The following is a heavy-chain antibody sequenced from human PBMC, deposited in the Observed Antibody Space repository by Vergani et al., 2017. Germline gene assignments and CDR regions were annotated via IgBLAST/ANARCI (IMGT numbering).Heavy chain of an antibody. CDR3: ARLRPPGVVAAAMREYYYMDV. CDR2: IYTSGST. Sequence: QVQLQESGPGLVKPSETLSLTCTVSGGSISSYYWSWIRQPAGKGLEWIGRIYTSGSTNYNPSLKSRVTMSVDTSKNQFSLKLSSVTAADTAVYYCARLRPPGVVAAAMREYYYMDVWGKGTTVTVSS. V-gene: IGHV4-4*07. D-gene: IGHD2-2*01. J-gene: IGHJ6*03. CDR1: GGSISSYY.